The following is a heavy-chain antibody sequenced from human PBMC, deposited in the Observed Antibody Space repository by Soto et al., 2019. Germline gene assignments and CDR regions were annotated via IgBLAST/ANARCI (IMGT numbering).Heavy chain of an antibody. J-gene: IGHJ5*02. D-gene: IGHD2-15*01. V-gene: IGHV1-18*01. CDR3: ARVPYCSGGSCRINWFDP. CDR2: ISAYNGNT. Sequence: ASVKVSCKASGYTFPSYAMHWVRLAPGQRLEWMGWISAYNGNTNYAQKLQGRVTMTTDTSTSTAYMELRSLRSDDTAVYYCARVPYCSGGSCRINWFDPWGQGTLVTVSS. CDR1: GYTFPSYA.